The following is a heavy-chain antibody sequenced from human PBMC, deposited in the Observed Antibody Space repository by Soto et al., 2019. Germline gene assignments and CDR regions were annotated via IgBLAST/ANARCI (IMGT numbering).Heavy chain of an antibody. J-gene: IGHJ4*02. CDR2: ISYDGSNK. Sequence: GGSLRLSCAASGFTFSSYAMHWVRQAPGKGLEWVAVISYDGSNKYYADSVKGRFTISRDNSKNTLYLQMNSLRAEDTAVYYCARDRAAAGTGDPFDYWGQGTLVTVSS. CDR1: GFTFSSYA. D-gene: IGHD6-13*01. CDR3: ARDRAAAGTGDPFDY. V-gene: IGHV3-30-3*01.